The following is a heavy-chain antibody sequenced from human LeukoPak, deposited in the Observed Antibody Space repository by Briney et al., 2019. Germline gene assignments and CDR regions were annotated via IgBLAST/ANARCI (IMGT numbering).Heavy chain of an antibody. Sequence: GGSAKGSCKASGYTFTSYYMHWGRQAPGQRLQWMGGIIPIFGTANYAQKFQGGVTITADESTSTAYMELSSLRSEDTAVYYCARGDGQGGYSYGFTYWGQGTLVTVSS. J-gene: IGHJ4*02. D-gene: IGHD5-18*01. CDR1: GYTFTSYY. CDR2: IIPIFGTA. CDR3: ARGDGQGGYSYGFTY. V-gene: IGHV1-69*13.